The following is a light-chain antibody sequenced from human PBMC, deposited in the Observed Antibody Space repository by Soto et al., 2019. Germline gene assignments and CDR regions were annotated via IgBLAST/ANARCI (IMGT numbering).Light chain of an antibody. V-gene: IGLV1-44*01. CDR2: NIG. CDR3: STWDGSLNDVV. J-gene: IGLJ2*01. CDR1: NSNIGRNP. Sequence: QSVLTQPPSAAGTPGQRVSISCSGTNSNIGRNPVMWYQQMPGTAPRLIIYNIGQRPSGVPDRFSGSQSGTSASLAISGLQSEDESDYFCSTWDGSLNDVVFGGGTKVTVL.